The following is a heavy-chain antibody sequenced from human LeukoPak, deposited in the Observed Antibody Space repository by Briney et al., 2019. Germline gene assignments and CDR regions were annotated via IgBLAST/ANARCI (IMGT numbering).Heavy chain of an antibody. Sequence: GGSLRLSCTASGFTFGDYAMSWFRPAPGKGVEWVCFIRSKAYGGTTEYAASVKGRFTISRDDYKSIAYLQVNSLKTEDTAVYYCTRDRGWGYGSGSFQFDYGGQGTLVTVSS. CDR2: IRSKAYGGTT. CDR3: TRDRGWGYGSGSFQFDY. J-gene: IGHJ4*02. V-gene: IGHV3-49*03. CDR1: GFTFGDYA. D-gene: IGHD3-10*01.